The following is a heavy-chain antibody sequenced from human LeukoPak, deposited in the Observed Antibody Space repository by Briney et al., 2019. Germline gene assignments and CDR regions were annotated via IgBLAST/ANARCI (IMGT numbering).Heavy chain of an antibody. CDR1: GYTFTSYY. CDR3: ARDTLRFLEWLSTPYYYYGMDV. V-gene: IGHV1-46*01. CDR2: INPSGGST. Sequence: ASVKVSCKASGYTFTSYYMHWVRQAPGQGLEWMGIINPSGGSTSYAQKFQGRVTMTRDTSTSTVYMELSSLRSEDTAVYYCARDTLRFLEWLSTPYYYYGMDVWGQGTTVIVSS. D-gene: IGHD3-3*01. J-gene: IGHJ6*02.